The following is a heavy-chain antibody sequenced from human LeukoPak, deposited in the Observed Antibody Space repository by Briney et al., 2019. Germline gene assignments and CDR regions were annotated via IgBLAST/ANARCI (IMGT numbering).Heavy chain of an antibody. V-gene: IGHV3-48*01. CDR1: GFNFIDYS. CDR2: IGISSGNT. D-gene: IGHD5-12*01. Sequence: GGFLRLSCAASGFNFIDYSMNWVRQAPGKGLERISYIGISSGNTKYADSVKGRFTISRDKARNSLYLQMNSLRVEDTAMYYCARDHRYAFDNWGHGTLVTVSS. CDR3: ARDHRYAFDN. J-gene: IGHJ4*01.